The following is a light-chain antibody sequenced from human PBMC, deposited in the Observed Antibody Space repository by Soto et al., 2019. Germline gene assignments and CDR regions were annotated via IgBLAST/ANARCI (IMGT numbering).Light chain of an antibody. J-gene: IGKJ1*01. CDR3: QQYGSSPT. Sequence: EIVMTQSPATLSVSPGERATLSCRASQSVGSNLAWYQQKPGQAPRLLIYGASTRATGIPARFSGSGSGTEFTLTISSLQSEDFAVYYCQQYGSSPTFGQGTKVEIK. CDR1: QSVGSN. V-gene: IGKV3-15*01. CDR2: GAS.